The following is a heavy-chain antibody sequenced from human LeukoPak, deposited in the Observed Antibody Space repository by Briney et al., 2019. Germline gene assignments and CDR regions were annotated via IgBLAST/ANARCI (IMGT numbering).Heavy chain of an antibody. J-gene: IGHJ4*02. Sequence: GRSLRLSCAASGFTFSSYAMHWVRQAPGKGLEWVAVISYDGSNKYYADSVKGRFTISRDNSKNTLYLQMNSLRAEDTAVYYCARDGVVVPAYLDTYYFDYWGQGTLVTVSS. V-gene: IGHV3-30-3*01. CDR3: ARDGVVVPAYLDTYYFDY. CDR1: GFTFSSYA. CDR2: ISYDGSNK. D-gene: IGHD2-2*01.